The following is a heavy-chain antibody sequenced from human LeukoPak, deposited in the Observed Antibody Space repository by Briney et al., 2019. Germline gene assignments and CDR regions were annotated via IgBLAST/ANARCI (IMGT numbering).Heavy chain of an antibody. CDR3: ARVVGYCSSTSCYSTSVDY. V-gene: IGHV1-18*01. J-gene: IGHJ4*02. D-gene: IGHD2-2*01. CDR1: GYTFTSYD. CDR2: ISAYNGNT. Sequence: ASVKVSCKASGYTFTSYDISWVRQAPGQGLEWMGWISAYNGNTNYAQKLQGRVTMTTDTSTSTAYMELRSLRSDDTAVYYCARVVGYCSSTSCYSTSVDYWGQGTLVTVSS.